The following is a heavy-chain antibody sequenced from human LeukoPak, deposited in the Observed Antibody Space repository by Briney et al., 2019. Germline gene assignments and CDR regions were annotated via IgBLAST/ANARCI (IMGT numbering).Heavy chain of an antibody. J-gene: IGHJ4*02. CDR3: AKASGDLLLWFGELFDY. V-gene: IGHV3-43*02. Sequence: GGSLRLSCAASGFTFSSYAMHWVRQAPGKGLEWVSLISGDGGSTYYADSVKGRFTISRDNSKNSLYLQMNSLRTEDTALYYCAKASGDLLLWFGELFDYWGQGTLVTVSS. CDR2: ISGDGGST. D-gene: IGHD3-10*01. CDR1: GFTFSSYA.